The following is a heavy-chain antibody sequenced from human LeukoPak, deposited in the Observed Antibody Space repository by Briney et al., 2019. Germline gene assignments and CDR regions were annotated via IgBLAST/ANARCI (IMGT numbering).Heavy chain of an antibody. CDR3: ARGRWLTNSYFDY. D-gene: IGHD4-23*01. CDR1: GGSFSGYY. Sequence: NTSETLSLTCAVYGGSFSGYYWSWIRQPPGKGLEWIGEINHSGSTNYNPSLKSRVTISVDTSKNQFSLKLSSVTAADTAVYYCARGRWLTNSYFDYWGQGTLVTVSS. J-gene: IGHJ4*02. CDR2: INHSGST. V-gene: IGHV4-34*01.